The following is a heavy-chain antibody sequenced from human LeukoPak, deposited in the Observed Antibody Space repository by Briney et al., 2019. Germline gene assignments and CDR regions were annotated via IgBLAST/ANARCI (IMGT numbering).Heavy chain of an antibody. Sequence: PSETLSLTCTVSGGSISTYYWTWIRQPPGKGLEWIGDIFYSGNTNYNPSLKNRVTISLDTSKNHFSLKLSSVTAADTAMYYCARMTGSAWELLIDSWGPGTLVTVSS. CDR3: ARMTGSAWELLIDS. D-gene: IGHD1-26*01. J-gene: IGHJ4*02. CDR2: IFYSGNT. V-gene: IGHV4-59*01. CDR1: GGSISTYY.